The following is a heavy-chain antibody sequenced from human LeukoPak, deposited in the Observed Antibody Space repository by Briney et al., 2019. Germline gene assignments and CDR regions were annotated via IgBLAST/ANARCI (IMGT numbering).Heavy chain of an antibody. Sequence: ASVTVSCKASGYTFNTYGISWVRQAPGQGLEWMGWISAYNGVTNYARNLQDRVTMTTDTSTSTAYMELRSLRSDDTAVYYCAREERGYSGDYWGQGTLVTVSS. V-gene: IGHV1-18*01. J-gene: IGHJ4*02. CDR2: ISAYNGVT. CDR3: AREERGYSGDY. CDR1: GYTFNTYG. D-gene: IGHD5-18*01.